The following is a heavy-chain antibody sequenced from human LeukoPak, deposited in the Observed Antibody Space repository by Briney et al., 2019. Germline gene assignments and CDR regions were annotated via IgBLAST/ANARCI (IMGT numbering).Heavy chain of an antibody. V-gene: IGHV3-7*01. D-gene: IGHD2/OR15-2a*01. J-gene: IGHJ6*04. CDR1: GFTFSQYW. Sequence: GGSLRLSCAASGFTFSQYWMSWVRQAPGKGLEWVANIKHDGSEKQDGSEKNYVDSLKGRFPISRDNAKYSLYLQMNSLRAEDTAVYYCARSGRGVDSFYFFVDVWGKGTTVTVSS. CDR2: IKHDGSEKQDGSEK. CDR3: ARSGRGVDSFYFFVDV.